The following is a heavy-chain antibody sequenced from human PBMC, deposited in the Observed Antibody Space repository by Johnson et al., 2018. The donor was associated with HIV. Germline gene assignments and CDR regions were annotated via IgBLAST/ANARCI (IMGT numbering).Heavy chain of an antibody. J-gene: IGHJ3*02. CDR1: GFTFSNAW. V-gene: IGHV3-66*02. CDR2: IYSGGST. Sequence: VQLVESGGGLVKPGGSLRLSCAASGFTFSNAWMSGVRQAPGKGLEWVSVIYSGGSTYYADSVKARFPNSRDNSKNTLYLQMNSLRAEDTAVYYCARDRPIAAAGHDAFDIWGQGTIVTVSS. CDR3: ARDRPIAAAGHDAFDI. D-gene: IGHD6-13*01.